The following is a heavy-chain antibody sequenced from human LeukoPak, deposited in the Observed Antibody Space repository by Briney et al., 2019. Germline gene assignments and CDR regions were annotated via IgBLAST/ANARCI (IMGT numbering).Heavy chain of an antibody. CDR3: ARGLSGITHKIQLWFSGDF. CDR1: GYTFSSYY. V-gene: IGHV1-46*01. D-gene: IGHD5-18*01. CDR2: INPSGGST. J-gene: IGHJ4*02. Sequence: ASVKVSCKASGYTFSSYYMHWVRQAPGQGLEWMGIINPSGGSTSYAQKFQGRVTMTRDTSTSTVYMELSSLRSEDTAVYYCARGLSGITHKIQLWFSGDFWGQGTLVTVSS.